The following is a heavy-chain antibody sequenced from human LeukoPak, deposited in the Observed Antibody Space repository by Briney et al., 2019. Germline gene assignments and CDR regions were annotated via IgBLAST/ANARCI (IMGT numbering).Heavy chain of an antibody. CDR1: GGSISSYY. D-gene: IGHD2-15*01. Sequence: SETLSLTCTVSGGSISSYYWSWIRQPPGKGLEGIGYIYYSGSTNYNPSLKSRVTISVDTSKNQFSLKLSSVTAADTAVYYCARDPGYCSGGSCYFDYWGQGTLVTVSS. V-gene: IGHV4-59*01. CDR3: ARDPGYCSGGSCYFDY. CDR2: IYYSGST. J-gene: IGHJ4*02.